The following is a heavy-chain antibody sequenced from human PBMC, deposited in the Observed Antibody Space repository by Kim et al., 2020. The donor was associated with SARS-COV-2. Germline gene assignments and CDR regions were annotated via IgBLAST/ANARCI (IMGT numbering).Heavy chain of an antibody. D-gene: IGHD3-9*01. J-gene: IGHJ6*02. V-gene: IGHV3-23*01. CDR3: ANTIIPGYYYYGMDV. CDR2: ISGSGGST. Sequence: GGSLRLSCAASGFTFSSYAMSWVRQAPGKGLEWVSAISGSGGSTYYADSVKGRFTISRDNSKNTLYLQMNSLRAEDTAVYYCANTIIPGYYYYGMDVWGQGTTVTVSS. CDR1: GFTFSSYA.